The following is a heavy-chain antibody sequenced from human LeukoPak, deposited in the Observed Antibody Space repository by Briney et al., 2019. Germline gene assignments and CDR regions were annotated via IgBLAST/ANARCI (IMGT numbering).Heavy chain of an antibody. Sequence: GESLKISCKGSGYSFSSNWIAWVRQMPGKGLEWMGIIYPGDSDTRYSPSFQGQVTISADKSSSTAYMQWSSLKASDTAMYYCARRPLDLDCSSVSCCRYYFDYWGQGTLVTVSS. CDR2: IYPGDSDT. J-gene: IGHJ4*02. D-gene: IGHD2-2*01. CDR1: GYSFSSNW. V-gene: IGHV5-51*01. CDR3: ARRPLDLDCSSVSCCRYYFDY.